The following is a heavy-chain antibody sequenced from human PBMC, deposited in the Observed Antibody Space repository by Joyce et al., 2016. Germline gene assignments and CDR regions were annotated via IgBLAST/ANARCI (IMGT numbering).Heavy chain of an antibody. D-gene: IGHD6-19*01. Sequence: EVQLVETGGGLIQPGGSLRLSCAASELSASTNYMSGVRQAPGKGLEWVSLLYSGGNTYYADSVKGRFTISRDNSKNTLFLQMNALRAEDTAIYYCARVLGSDYYYGMDVWGQGTTVTVSS. V-gene: IGHV3-53*02. J-gene: IGHJ6*02. CDR2: LYSGGNT. CDR1: ELSASTNY. CDR3: ARVLGSDYYYGMDV.